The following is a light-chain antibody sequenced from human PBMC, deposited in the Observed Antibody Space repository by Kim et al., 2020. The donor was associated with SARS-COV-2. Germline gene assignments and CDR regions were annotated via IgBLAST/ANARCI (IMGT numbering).Light chain of an antibody. V-gene: IGLV2-11*03. CDR1: STDSGGYNY. CDR3: CSYAGSYSWV. CDR2: DVY. J-gene: IGLJ3*02. Sequence: GQSVTISCTGASTDSGGYNYVAWYQQHPGEAPKLIIYDVYKRPSGVPDRFAGAKSGNAASLTISGLQAEDEAAYHCCSYAGSYSWVFGGGTQLTVL.